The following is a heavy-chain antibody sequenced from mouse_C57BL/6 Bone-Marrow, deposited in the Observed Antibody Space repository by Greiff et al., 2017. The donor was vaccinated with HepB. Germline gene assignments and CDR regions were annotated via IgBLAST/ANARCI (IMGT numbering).Heavy chain of an antibody. CDR3: ARMTDYYGISYYFDY. CDR1: GYSFTSYY. J-gene: IGHJ2*01. V-gene: IGHV1-66*01. D-gene: IGHD1-1*01. Sequence: QVQLQQSGPELVKPGASVKISCKASGYSFTSYYIHWVKQRPGQGLEWIGWIYPGSGNTKYNEKFKGKATLTADTSSSTANMQLSSLTSEDSAVYYCARMTDYYGISYYFDYWGQGTTLTVSS. CDR2: IYPGSGNT.